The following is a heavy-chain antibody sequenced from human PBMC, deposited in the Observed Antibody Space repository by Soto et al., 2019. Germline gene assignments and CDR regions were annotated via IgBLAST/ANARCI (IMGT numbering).Heavy chain of an antibody. CDR1: GGSISSYNW. J-gene: IGHJ6*02. CDR2: IYHSGST. V-gene: IGHV4-4*02. D-gene: IGHD3-22*01. Sequence: SETLSLTCAVSGGSISSYNWWSWVRQPPGKGLEWIGEIYHSGSTNYNPSLKSRVSISVDKSKNQFSLKLTSVTAADTALYYCARGSGYSNYYYYGMDVWGQGTTVTVSS. CDR3: ARGSGYSNYYYYGMDV.